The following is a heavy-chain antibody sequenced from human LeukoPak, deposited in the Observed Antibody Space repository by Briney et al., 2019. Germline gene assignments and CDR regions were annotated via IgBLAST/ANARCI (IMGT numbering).Heavy chain of an antibody. CDR2: ISSSSSYI. J-gene: IGHJ4*02. D-gene: IGHD2-15*01. CDR1: GLTFTSYS. Sequence: GGSRRLSCPASGLTFTSYSVNWVRQAPGEGLGWVSSISSSSSYIYYADSVKGRFTISRDNAKNSLYLRMNSMRAEDTAVYYCARAGYCSGGSCETIDYWSQGTLVTVSS. V-gene: IGHV3-21*01. CDR3: ARAGYCSGGSCETIDY.